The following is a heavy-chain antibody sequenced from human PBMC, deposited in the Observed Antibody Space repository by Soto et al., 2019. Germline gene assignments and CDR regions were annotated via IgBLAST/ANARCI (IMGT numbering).Heavy chain of an antibody. CDR1: GYTFTSYG. CDR3: ARARPYYVFWSGPAPYYYYYMDV. J-gene: IGHJ6*03. CDR2: ISAYNGNT. V-gene: IGHV1-18*01. D-gene: IGHD3-3*01. Sequence: ASVKVSCKASGYTFTSYGISWVRQAPGQGLEWMGWISAYNGNTNYAQKLQGRVTMTTDTSTSTAYMELRSLRSDDTAVYYCARARPYYVFWSGPAPYYYYYMDVGGKGTTVTVS.